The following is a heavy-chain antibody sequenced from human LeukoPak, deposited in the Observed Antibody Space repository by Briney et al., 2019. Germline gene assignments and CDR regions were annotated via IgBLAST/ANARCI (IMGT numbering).Heavy chain of an antibody. CDR1: GGSISDYY. J-gene: IGHJ6*03. Sequence: SETLSLTCTVSGGSISDYYWTWIRQPPGKGLEWIGHIYYSGNTIYNPSLKSRVTISVDTSKNQFSLKLTSVTTADTAVYYCAGGGDRYYYYYMDVWGKGTTVTISS. D-gene: IGHD3-10*01. V-gene: IGHV4-59*01. CDR3: AGGGDRYYYYYMDV. CDR2: IYYSGNT.